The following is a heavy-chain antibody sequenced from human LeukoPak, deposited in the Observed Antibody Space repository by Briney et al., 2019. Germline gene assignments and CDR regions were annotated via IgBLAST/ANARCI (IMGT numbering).Heavy chain of an antibody. CDR2: IVGGGGNT. CDR1: GFTFSNYA. CDR3: AKGCFSGSCSDTRWFDP. D-gene: IGHD5-12*01. Sequence: GGSLRLSCAASGFTFSNYAMSLVRQAPGKGLEWVSAIVGGGGNTFYADPVKGRFTISRDNSQKALYLQMNCLRAEGTAVYYCAKGCFSGSCSDTRWFDPWGRGNLVTVSS. J-gene: IGHJ5*02. V-gene: IGHV3-23*01.